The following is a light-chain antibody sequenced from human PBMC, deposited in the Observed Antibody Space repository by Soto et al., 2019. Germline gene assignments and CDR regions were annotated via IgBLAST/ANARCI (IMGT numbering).Light chain of an antibody. CDR3: QQRSNWPAVT. V-gene: IGKV3-11*01. CDR1: QSVSSY. J-gene: IGKJ3*01. CDR2: DAS. Sequence: EIVLTQSPATLSLSPGERATLSCRASQSVSSYLAWYQQKPGQALRLLIYDASSRATGIPARFSGSGSGTDFTLTISSLEPEDFAVYYCQQRSNWPAVTFGPGTKVDIK.